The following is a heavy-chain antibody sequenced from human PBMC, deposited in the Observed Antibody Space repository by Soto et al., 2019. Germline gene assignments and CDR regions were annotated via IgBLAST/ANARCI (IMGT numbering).Heavy chain of an antibody. V-gene: IGHV1-69*01. CDR3: ARDGVDVSRTTVRHGALDI. D-gene: IGHD4-17*01. CDR2: FIPVFTTA. CDR1: GGSFSTYG. J-gene: IGHJ3*02. Sequence: QVQLVQSGAEVKKPGSSVKVSCEASGGSFSTYGISWVRQAPGQGLEWMGGFIPVFTTAKYAQKFQGRVSITADESTDTAYMELSSLRSEDTAVYFCARDGVDVSRTTVRHGALDIWGQGTVVTVSS.